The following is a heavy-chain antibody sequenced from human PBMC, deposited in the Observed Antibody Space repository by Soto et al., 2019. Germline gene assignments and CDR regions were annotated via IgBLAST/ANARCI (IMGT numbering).Heavy chain of an antibody. J-gene: IGHJ6*03. CDR2: IYYSGST. Sequence: SETLSLTCTVSGGSISSYYWSWIRQPPGKGLEWIGYIYYSGSTNYNPSLKSRVTISVDTSKNQFSLKLSSVTAADTAVYYCARRAPGIIAAADYYYYYMDVWGKGTTVTVSS. D-gene: IGHD6-13*01. CDR3: ARRAPGIIAAADYYYYYMDV. V-gene: IGHV4-59*08. CDR1: GGSISSYY.